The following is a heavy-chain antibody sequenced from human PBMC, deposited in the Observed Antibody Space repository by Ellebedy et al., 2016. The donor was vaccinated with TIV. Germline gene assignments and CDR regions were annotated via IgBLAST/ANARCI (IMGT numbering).Heavy chain of an antibody. CDR3: ASLYMVGEQLVLKFHYMDV. CDR2: ISYDGSNK. CDR1: GFIFSSYA. V-gene: IGHV3-30-3*01. Sequence: GESLKISXAASGFIFSSYAMHWVRQAPGKGLEWVAVISYDGSNKYYADSVKGRFTISGDNSKSTLYLQMNSLRAEDTAVYYCASLYMVGEQLVLKFHYMDVWGKGTTVTVSS. D-gene: IGHD6-6*01. J-gene: IGHJ6*03.